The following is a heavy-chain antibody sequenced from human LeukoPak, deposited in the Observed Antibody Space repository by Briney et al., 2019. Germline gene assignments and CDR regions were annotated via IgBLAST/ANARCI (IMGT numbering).Heavy chain of an antibody. CDR3: ARDRETSSEYYYDRRAFDI. CDR1: GGSITSYY. Sequence: PSETLSLTCTVSGGSITSYYWSWIRQPPGKGLEWIGCIHYSGYTNYNPSLKSRVTISVDTSKNQFSLKLSSVTAADTAVYYCARDRETSSEYYYDRRAFDIWGQGTTVTVSS. V-gene: IGHV4-59*12. J-gene: IGHJ3*02. CDR2: IHYSGYT. D-gene: IGHD3-22*01.